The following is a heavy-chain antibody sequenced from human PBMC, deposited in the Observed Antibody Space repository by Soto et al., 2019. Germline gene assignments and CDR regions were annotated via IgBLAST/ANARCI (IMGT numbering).Heavy chain of an antibody. CDR1: GGSFSGYY. CDR2: INHSGST. CDR3: ARQQQLVRWFDP. V-gene: IGHV4-34*01. J-gene: IGHJ5*02. Sequence: QVQLQQWGAGLLKPSETLSLTCAVYGGSFSGYYWSWIRQPPGKGLEWIGEINHSGSTNYNPSLKSRVTISVETSKNQFSLKLSSVTAANTAVYYCARQQQLVRWFDPWGQGTLVTVSS. D-gene: IGHD6-13*01.